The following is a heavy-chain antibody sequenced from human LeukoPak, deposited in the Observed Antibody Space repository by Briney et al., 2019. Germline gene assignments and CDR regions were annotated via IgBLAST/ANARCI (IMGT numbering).Heavy chain of an antibody. CDR1: GFNFQHYA. J-gene: IGHJ4*02. Sequence: GGSLRLSCAASGFNFQHYAMNWVRQAPGKGPEWVSGISGFGGSTYYAPSVKDRFAISRDNSGNALFLRLTNLRVGDSALYYCARRGGSSWSSFDFWGQGTWVGVSS. CDR2: ISGFGGST. D-gene: IGHD6-13*01. V-gene: IGHV3-23*01. CDR3: ARRGGSSWSSFDF.